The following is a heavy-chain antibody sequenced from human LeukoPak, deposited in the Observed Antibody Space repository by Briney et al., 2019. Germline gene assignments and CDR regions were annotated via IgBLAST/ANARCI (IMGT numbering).Heavy chain of an antibody. J-gene: IGHJ1*01. CDR3: ARRLVTATRAEYFQH. Sequence: SGPTLVKPTQTLTPTCTFSGFSLSTSGVGVGWIRQPPGKALEWLALIYWDDDKRYSPSLKSRLTITKDTSKNRVVLTRTNMDPVDTATYYCARRLVTATRAEYFQHWGQGTLVTVSS. D-gene: IGHD2-21*02. CDR1: GFSLSTSGVG. CDR2: IYWDDDK. V-gene: IGHV2-5*02.